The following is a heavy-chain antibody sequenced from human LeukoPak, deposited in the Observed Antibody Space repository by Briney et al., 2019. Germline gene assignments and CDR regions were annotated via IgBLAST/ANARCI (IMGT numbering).Heavy chain of an antibody. V-gene: IGHV1-18*01. CDR3: ARVSSGSGSFYDYGMDV. J-gene: IGHJ6*02. CDR1: GYTFTSYG. CDR2: ISAYNGNT. Sequence: GASVKVSCKASGYTFTSYGISWVRQAPGQGLEWMGWISAYNGNTNYAQKLQGRVTMTTDTSTSTAYMELRSLRSDDTAVYYCARVSSGSGSFYDYGMDVWGQGTTVTVSS. D-gene: IGHD3-10*01.